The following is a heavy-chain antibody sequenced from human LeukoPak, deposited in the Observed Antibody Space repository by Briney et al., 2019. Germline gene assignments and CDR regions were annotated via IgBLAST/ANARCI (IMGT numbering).Heavy chain of an antibody. V-gene: IGHV4-39*07. D-gene: IGHD5-18*01. Sequence: SETLSLTGSVSGASISSSGYHWGWSRQPPGKGLERLGTIYSSGATFYNPSLNSLVTISFDTSKNQFSLKLSSVTAADTAVYYCARGFHTAESYYFDYWGQGTLVTVSS. CDR1: GASISSSGYH. J-gene: IGHJ4*02. CDR3: ARGFHTAESYYFDY. CDR2: IYSSGAT.